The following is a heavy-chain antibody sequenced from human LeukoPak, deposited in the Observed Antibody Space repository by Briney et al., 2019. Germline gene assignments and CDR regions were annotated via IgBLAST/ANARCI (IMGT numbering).Heavy chain of an antibody. J-gene: IGHJ3*02. D-gene: IGHD3-10*01. Sequence: PSETLSLTCAVYGGSFSGYYWSWIRQPPGKGLEWIGEINHSGGTNYNPSLKSRVTISVDTSKNQFSLKLSSVTAADTAVYYCARREYYGSGSYYNMYAFDIWGQGTMVTVSS. V-gene: IGHV4-34*01. CDR3: ARREYYGSGSYYNMYAFDI. CDR2: INHSGGT. CDR1: GGSFSGYY.